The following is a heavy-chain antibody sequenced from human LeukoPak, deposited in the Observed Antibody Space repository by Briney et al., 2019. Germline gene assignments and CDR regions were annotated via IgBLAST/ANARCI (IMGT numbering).Heavy chain of an antibody. CDR2: IYYSGST. CDR3: ARILLWWNAFDI. D-gene: IGHD2-21*01. V-gene: IGHV4-39*07. Sequence: SETLSLTCTVSGGSISSYYWGWIRQPPGKGLEWIGSIYYSGSTYYNPSLKSRVTISVDTSKNQFSLKLSSVTAADTAVYYCARILLWWNAFDIWGQGTMVTVSS. J-gene: IGHJ3*02. CDR1: GGSISSYY.